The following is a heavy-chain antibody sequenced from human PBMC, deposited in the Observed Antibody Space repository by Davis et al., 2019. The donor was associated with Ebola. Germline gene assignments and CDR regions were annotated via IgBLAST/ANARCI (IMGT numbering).Heavy chain of an antibody. V-gene: IGHV3-9*01. CDR1: GFTFDDYA. CDR3: AKSFLVFGDLPQGPWGAVDT. Sequence: PGGSLRLSCAASGFTFDDYAMHWFRQPPAPXLLSFSGFTSYIRTIAYAVSVKGRFTISRDNSKNTLYLQMNGLRGEETAMYYCAKSFLVFGDLPQGPWGAVDTWGQGTMVTVSS. CDR2: FTSYIRTI. J-gene: IGHJ3*02. D-gene: IGHD3-16*01.